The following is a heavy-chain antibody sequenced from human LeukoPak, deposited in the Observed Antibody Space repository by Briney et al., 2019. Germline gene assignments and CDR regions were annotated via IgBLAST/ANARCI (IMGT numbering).Heavy chain of an antibody. Sequence: PGGSLRLSCAASGFTFSSYAVSWVRQAPGKGLEWVSGISGSGGSTYYEDSVKGRFTISRDNSKNTLYLQMNRLRAGDTAVYYCAKCSGGTCYSSLDYWGQGTLVTVSS. CDR2: ISGSGGST. CDR1: GFTFSSYA. CDR3: AKCSGGTCYSSLDY. V-gene: IGHV3-23*01. J-gene: IGHJ4*02. D-gene: IGHD2-15*01.